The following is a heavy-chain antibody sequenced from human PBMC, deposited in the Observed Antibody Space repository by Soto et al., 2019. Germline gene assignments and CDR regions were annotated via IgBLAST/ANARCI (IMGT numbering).Heavy chain of an antibody. Sequence: EVQLVESGGGLVKPGGSLSLSCAASGFTFCSYSLKWVRQAPGKGLECVSSTSSSSSYIYYADSVKVRFTISSNNAKNSLSLQMNSLRAXDTAVYYCAKAQGATSDYSGQGTLVTVSS. CDR2: TSSSSSYI. CDR1: GFTFCSYS. V-gene: IGHV3-21*01. D-gene: IGHD1-26*01. J-gene: IGHJ4*02. CDR3: AKAQGATSDY.